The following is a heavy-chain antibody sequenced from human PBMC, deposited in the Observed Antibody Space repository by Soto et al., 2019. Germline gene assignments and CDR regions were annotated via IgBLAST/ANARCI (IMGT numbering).Heavy chain of an antibody. V-gene: IGHV3-33*01. CDR2: IWYDGSNK. CDR3: ARDKQWQPDY. Sequence: QVQLVESGGGVVQPGRSLRLSCAASGFTFSSYGMHWVRQAPGKGLEWVAVIWYDGSNKYYADSVKGRFTISRDNSKNRLYLQMNRLRAEDTAVYYWARDKQWQPDYWGQGTLVTVSS. CDR1: GFTFSSYG. J-gene: IGHJ4*02. D-gene: IGHD6-19*01.